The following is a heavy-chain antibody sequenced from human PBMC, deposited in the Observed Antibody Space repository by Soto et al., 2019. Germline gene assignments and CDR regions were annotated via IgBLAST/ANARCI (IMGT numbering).Heavy chain of an antibody. D-gene: IGHD6-6*01. CDR2: LSSSGGST. CDR3: AKDKGSSRFYGLDV. V-gene: IGHV3-23*01. J-gene: IGHJ6*02. Sequence: HPGGSLRLSCAASGFAFSSHALNWVRQAPGKGLEWVSTLSSSGGSTYYADSVKGRFTMSRDNSKNTVYLQMNSLRAEDTAIYYCAKDKGSSRFYGLDVWGPGTTVTVSS. CDR1: GFAFSSHA.